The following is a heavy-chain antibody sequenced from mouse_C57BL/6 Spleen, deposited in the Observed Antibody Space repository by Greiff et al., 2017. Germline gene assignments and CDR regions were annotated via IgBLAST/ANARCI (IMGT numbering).Heavy chain of an antibody. V-gene: IGHV1-76*01. CDR1: GYTFTDYY. D-gene: IGHD2-5*01. CDR2: IYPGSGNT. Sequence: VQLQQSGAELVRPGASVKLSCKASGYTFTDYYINWVKQRPGQGLEWIARIYPGSGNTYYNEKFKGKATLTAEKSSSTAYMQLSSLTSEDSAVYFCAIYSNYPYYYAMDYWGQGTSVTVSS. J-gene: IGHJ4*01. CDR3: AIYSNYPYYYAMDY.